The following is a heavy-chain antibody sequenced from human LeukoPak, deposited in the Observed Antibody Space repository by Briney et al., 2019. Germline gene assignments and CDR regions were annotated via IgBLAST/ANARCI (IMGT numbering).Heavy chain of an antibody. CDR2: INPDGSYT. V-gene: IGHV3-74*01. J-gene: IGHJ4*02. Sequence: GGSLRLSCAASGFTLSNYWMSWVRQAPGKGLVWVSRINPDGSYTAYADSVKDRFTISRDNAKNALYLQMNTLGAEDTAVYYCASLTVGATGHCWGQGILVTVSS. D-gene: IGHD1-26*01. CDR1: GFTLSNYW. CDR3: ASLTVGATGHC.